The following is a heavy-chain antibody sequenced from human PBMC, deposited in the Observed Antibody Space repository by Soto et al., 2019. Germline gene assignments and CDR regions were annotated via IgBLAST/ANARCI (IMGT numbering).Heavy chain of an antibody. D-gene: IGHD5-18*01. J-gene: IGHJ4*02. CDR1: GGSVSSGSYF. V-gene: IGHV4-61*01. CDR3: ERVGQLTPSSRTIDY. CDR2: FYYSGST. Sequence: SETLSLTCTVSGGSVSSGSYFWSWIRQPPGKGLEWIGYFYYSGSTNYNPSLKSRVTISVDKSKDQFSLNLNSVTAADTAVYYCERVGQLTPSSRTIDYWGQGTLVTVSS.